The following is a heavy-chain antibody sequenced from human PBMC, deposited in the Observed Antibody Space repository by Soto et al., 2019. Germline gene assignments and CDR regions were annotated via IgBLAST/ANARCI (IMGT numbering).Heavy chain of an antibody. CDR2: IYTSGST. J-gene: IGHJ2*01. V-gene: IGHV4-4*07. Sequence: SETLSLTCTVSGGSINSYYWSWIRQPAGKGLEWIGRIYTSGSTNYNPSLKSRVTMSVDTSKNQFFLKLSSVTAADTAVYYCASLYRPSRVVGVNRHWYFDLWGRGTMVTVSS. CDR1: GGSINSYY. CDR3: ASLYRPSRVVGVNRHWYFDL. D-gene: IGHD2-21*01.